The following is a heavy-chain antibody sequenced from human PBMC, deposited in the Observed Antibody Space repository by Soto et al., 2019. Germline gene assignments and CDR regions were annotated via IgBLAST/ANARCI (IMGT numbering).Heavy chain of an antibody. J-gene: IGHJ4*02. Sequence: PSETLSLTCTVSGGSISTSVYYWGWIRQPPGRGLEWMANIYYSGSDYYNPSLKSRLTTSIDTSKNQFSLRLASVTAADTAVYYCARTLPHRQIFDSWSQGTLVTGSS. CDR2: IYYSGSD. CDR3: ARTLPHRQIFDS. CDR1: GGSISTSVYY. V-gene: IGHV4-39*07.